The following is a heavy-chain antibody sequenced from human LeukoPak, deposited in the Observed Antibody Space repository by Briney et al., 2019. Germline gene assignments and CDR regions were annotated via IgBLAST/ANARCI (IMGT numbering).Heavy chain of an antibody. D-gene: IGHD6-6*01. V-gene: IGHV4-34*01. J-gene: IGHJ4*02. Sequence: SETLSLTCAVYGGSFSGHYWRWIRQPPGKGLEWIGEINHIGSTAYNPSLKSRVTVSEDTSKSQFSLKLSSVTATDTAVYYCARTPTALVRGGYYFDNWGQGTLVTVSS. CDR3: ARTPTALVRGGYYFDN. CDR2: INHIGST. CDR1: GGSFSGHY.